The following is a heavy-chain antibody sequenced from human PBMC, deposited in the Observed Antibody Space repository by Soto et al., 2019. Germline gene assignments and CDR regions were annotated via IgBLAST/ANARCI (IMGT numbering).Heavy chain of an antibody. CDR2: IYHSGST. J-gene: IGHJ4*02. CDR3: AGGGFGVARDY. CDR1: GGSISSGGYS. Sequence: QLQLQESGSGLVKPSQTLSLTCAVSGGSISSGGYSWSWIRQPPGKGLEWIGYIYHSGSTYYNPSLKSRVTIPVDRSKNQFSLKLSSVTAANTAVYYCAGGGFGVARDYWGQGTLVTVSS. D-gene: IGHD3-3*01. V-gene: IGHV4-30-2*01.